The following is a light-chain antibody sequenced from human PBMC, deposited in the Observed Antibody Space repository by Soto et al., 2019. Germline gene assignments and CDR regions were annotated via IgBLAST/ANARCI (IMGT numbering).Light chain of an antibody. CDR3: SSFTSSSTLYV. Sequence: QSALTQPASVSGSPGQSITISCAGTSSDVGGYKYVSWYQQYPGKAPKLMISDVSDRPSGVSTRFSGSRSGNTAFLTISGLQAEDEADYYCSSFTSSSTLYVFGTGTKVTVL. J-gene: IGLJ1*01. V-gene: IGLV2-14*01. CDR1: SSDVGGYKY. CDR2: DVS.